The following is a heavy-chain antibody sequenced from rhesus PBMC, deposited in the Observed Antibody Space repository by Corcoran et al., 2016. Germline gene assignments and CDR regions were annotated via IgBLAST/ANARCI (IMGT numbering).Heavy chain of an antibody. Sequence: EVQLVQSGAEVKKPGASVKVSCKVSGYPFTELSMHWVRQAPGKGLEWMGGVDPVYGEIIHAEKFQGRVTMTEDTSTDTAYMELSSLRSEDTAVYYCARVSTFGGSLDVWGRGVLVTVSS. CDR1: GYPFTELS. D-gene: IGHD2-15*01. CDR2: VDPVYGEI. J-gene: IGHJ5-2*02. CDR3: ARVSTFGGSLDV. V-gene: IGHV1-156*01.